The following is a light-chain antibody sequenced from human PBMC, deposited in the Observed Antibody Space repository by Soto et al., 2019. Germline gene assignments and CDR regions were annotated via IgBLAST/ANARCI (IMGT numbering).Light chain of an antibody. J-gene: IGLJ3*02. CDR3: ISYTSSTTHMV. CDR1: SSDVGGFNY. V-gene: IGLV2-14*03. CDR2: DVS. Sequence: QSVLTQPASVSGSPGQSITISCTGTSSDVGGFNYVSWYQQHPGRAPKLMIYDVSNRPSGVSNRFSGSKSGNTASLTISGLQAEDEADYYCISYTSSTTHMVFGGGTKLTVL.